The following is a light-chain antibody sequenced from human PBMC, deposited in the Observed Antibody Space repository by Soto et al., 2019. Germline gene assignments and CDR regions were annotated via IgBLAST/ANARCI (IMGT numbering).Light chain of an antibody. CDR1: SSDVGGYNY. V-gene: IGLV2-14*01. J-gene: IGLJ1*01. CDR3: SSYTSASTLLYL. Sequence: QSALTQPASVSGSPGQSITISCTGTSSDVGGYNYVSWYQQHPGIAPKLLIYGVTNRPSGVSTRFSGSKSGNTASLTISGLHAEDEADYHCSSYTSASTLLYLFGTGTKFTVL. CDR2: GVT.